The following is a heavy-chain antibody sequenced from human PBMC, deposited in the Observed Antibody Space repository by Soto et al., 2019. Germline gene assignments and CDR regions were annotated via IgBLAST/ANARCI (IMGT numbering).Heavy chain of an antibody. CDR3: ASTKDETLYFDD. Sequence: SSETLSLTCSVSGDSISISSYFWGWVRQPPGKGLEWIGSIHYSGSTHYNPSLQSRVTISGDASKKQFSLKLGSVTAADTAMYYCASTKDETLYFDDWGQGNLVTVSS. CDR2: IHYSGST. J-gene: IGHJ4*02. V-gene: IGHV4-39*01. D-gene: IGHD2-15*01. CDR1: GDSISISSYF.